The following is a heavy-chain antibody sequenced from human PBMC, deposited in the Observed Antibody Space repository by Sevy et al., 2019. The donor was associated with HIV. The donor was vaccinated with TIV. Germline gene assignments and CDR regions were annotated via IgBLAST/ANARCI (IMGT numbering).Heavy chain of an antibody. CDR3: AKGTSVEWLLSAVDI. J-gene: IGHJ3*02. V-gene: IGHV3-23*01. CDR1: GFTFSTYA. CDR2: ISGSGGKK. Sequence: GGSLRLSCAASGFTFSTYAMSWVRQAPGKGLEWVSGISGSGGKKYYADSVKGRLTISRDKSKNTLYLQMNSLRAEDTAVYYCAKGTSVEWLLSAVDIWGQGTMVTVSS. D-gene: IGHD3-3*01.